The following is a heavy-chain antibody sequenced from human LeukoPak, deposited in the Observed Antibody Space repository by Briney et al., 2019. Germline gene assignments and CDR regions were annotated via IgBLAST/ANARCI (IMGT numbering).Heavy chain of an antibody. V-gene: IGHV3-73*01. Sequence: PGGSLRLSCAASGFTFSGSAMHWVRQASGKGLEWVGRIRSKASSYATTYAASVKGRFTISRDDSKNTAYLQMNSLKTDDTAVYYCTRESISSGWHFVYWGQGTLVTVSS. J-gene: IGHJ4*02. CDR3: TRESISSGWHFVY. CDR2: IRSKASSYAT. D-gene: IGHD6-19*01. CDR1: GFTFSGSA.